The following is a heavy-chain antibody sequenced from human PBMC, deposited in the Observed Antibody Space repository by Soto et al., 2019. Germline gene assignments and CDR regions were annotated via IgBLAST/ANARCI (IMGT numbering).Heavy chain of an antibody. Sequence: GGSLRLSCEASGFSFSSFFMHWVRQGPGKGLEWVSRISNDGTGTTYADSVQGRFTVSRDNSKTTVYLQMNRLRPEDTAVYFCGRDQDSRGYSVFNLWGQRTQVTVSS. CDR1: GFSFSSFF. V-gene: IGHV3-74*01. D-gene: IGHD3-22*01. J-gene: IGHJ5*02. CDR3: GRDQDSRGYSVFNL. CDR2: ISNDGTGT.